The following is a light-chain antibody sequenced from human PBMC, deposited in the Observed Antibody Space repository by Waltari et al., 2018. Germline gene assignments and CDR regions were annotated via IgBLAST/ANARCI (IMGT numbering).Light chain of an antibody. CDR1: QSVLYSSNNKNY. V-gene: IGKV4-1*01. CDR3: QQYYSTPLT. CDR2: WAS. J-gene: IGKJ4*01. Sequence: DIVMTQSPDSLAVSLGERPTIDCKSSQSVLYSSNNKNYLAWYQQRPGQPPKLLIYWASTRESGVPDRFSGSGSGTDFTLTINSLQAEDVALYYCQQYYSTPLTFGGGTKVEIK.